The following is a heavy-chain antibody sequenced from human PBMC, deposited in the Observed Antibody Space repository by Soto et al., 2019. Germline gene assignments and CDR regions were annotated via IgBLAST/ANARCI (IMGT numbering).Heavy chain of an antibody. D-gene: IGHD3-9*01. V-gene: IGHV3-30-3*01. CDR2: ISYDGSNK. CDR3: ARDSGRYFDWPQVGYFDY. CDR1: GFTFSSYA. Sequence: GGSLRLSCAASGFTFSSYAMHWVRQAPGKRLECVAVISYDGSNKYYADSVKGRFTISRDNSKNTLYLQMNSLRAEDTAVYYCARDSGRYFDWPQVGYFDYWGQGTLVTVSS. J-gene: IGHJ4*02.